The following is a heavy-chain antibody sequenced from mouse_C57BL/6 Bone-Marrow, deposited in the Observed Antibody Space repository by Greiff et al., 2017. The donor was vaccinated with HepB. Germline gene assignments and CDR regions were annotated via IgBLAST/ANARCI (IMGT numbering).Heavy chain of an antibody. CDR1: GYSFTDYN. CDR2: INPNYGTT. J-gene: IGHJ4*01. V-gene: IGHV1-39*01. Sequence: VQLKESGPELVKPGASVKISCKASGYSFTDYNMNWVKQSNGKSLEWIGVINPNYGTTSYNQKFKGKATLTVDQSSSTAYMQLNSLTSEDSAVYYCARTYYSTFYAMDYWGQGTSVTVSS. D-gene: IGHD2-5*01. CDR3: ARTYYSTFYAMDY.